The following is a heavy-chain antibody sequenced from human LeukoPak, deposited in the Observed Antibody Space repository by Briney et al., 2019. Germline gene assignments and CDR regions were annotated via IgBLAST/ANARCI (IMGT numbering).Heavy chain of an antibody. CDR2: IWYDGSNK. CDR1: GFTFSTYG. Sequence: GRSLRLSCEASGFTFSTYGMHWVRQAPGKRLEWVAVIWYDGSNKYYADSVKGRFTISRDNSKNTLFLQMNSLRAEDTAVYYCTRGNYDSSGTFDYWGQGTLVTVSS. D-gene: IGHD3-22*01. CDR3: TRGNYDSSGTFDY. J-gene: IGHJ4*02. V-gene: IGHV3-33*01.